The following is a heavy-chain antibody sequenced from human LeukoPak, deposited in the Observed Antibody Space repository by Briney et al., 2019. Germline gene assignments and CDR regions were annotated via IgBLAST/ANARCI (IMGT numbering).Heavy chain of an antibody. CDR3: AREYDQFWSGYTDY. D-gene: IGHD3-3*01. J-gene: IGHJ1*01. Sequence: TLSLTCTASGGSISSGSYYWSWIRQPAGKGLESIGRIYTSGSTNYNPSLKSRVTISVDTSKNQFSLKLSSVTAADSAAYSRAREYDQFWSGYTDYWGQASLVTVSS. CDR2: IYTSGST. CDR1: GGSISSGSYY. V-gene: IGHV4-61*02.